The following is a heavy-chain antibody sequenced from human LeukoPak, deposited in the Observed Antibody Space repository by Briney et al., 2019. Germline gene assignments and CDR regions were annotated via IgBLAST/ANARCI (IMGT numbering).Heavy chain of an antibody. Sequence: ASVKVSCKASGYSFTSYYMHWVRQAPGQGREWMGIINPSGDSTSYAQKFQGRVTMTTDTSTSTAYMELRGLRSDDTAVYYCARGGITMIVVVPDAFDIWGQGTMVTVSS. V-gene: IGHV1-46*01. D-gene: IGHD3-22*01. CDR2: INPSGDST. J-gene: IGHJ3*02. CDR3: ARGGITMIVVVPDAFDI. CDR1: GYSFTSYY.